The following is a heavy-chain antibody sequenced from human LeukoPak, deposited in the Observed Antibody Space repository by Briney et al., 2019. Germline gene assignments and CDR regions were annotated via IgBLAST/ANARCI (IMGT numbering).Heavy chain of an antibody. CDR3: ARLRDDVDY. V-gene: IGHV5-51*01. Sequence: LGGSLQISCQGSGSLFTSYWIGWVRQLPGKGLEWMGIIYPGDSDTRYSAAFQGQVTISADKSISTAYLQWSSLKASDTAMYYCARLRDDVDYWGQGTLVTVSS. J-gene: IGHJ4*02. CDR2: IYPGDSDT. CDR1: GSLFTSYW. D-gene: IGHD5-24*01.